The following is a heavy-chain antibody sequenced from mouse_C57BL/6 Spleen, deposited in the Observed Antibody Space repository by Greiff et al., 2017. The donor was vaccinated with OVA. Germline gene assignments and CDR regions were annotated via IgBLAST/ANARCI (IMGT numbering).Heavy chain of an antibody. CDR2: IYWGDDK. CDR3: ARSLTTVLDY. V-gene: IGHV8-12*01. J-gene: IGHJ2*01. Sequence: QVTLKESGPGILQSSQSLSLTCSFSGFSLSTSGMGVSWIRQPSGKGLEWLAHIYWGDDKRYNPSLKSRLTISKDTSRNQVFLKITSVDTADTATYYCARSLTTVLDYWGQGTTLTVSS. CDR1: GFSLSTSGMG. D-gene: IGHD1-1*01.